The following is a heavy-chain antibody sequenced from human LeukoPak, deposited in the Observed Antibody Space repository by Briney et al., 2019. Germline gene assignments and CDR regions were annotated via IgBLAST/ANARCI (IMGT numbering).Heavy chain of an antibody. Sequence: ASVKVSCKASGGTFSSYAISWVRQAPGQGLEWMGRIIPILGIANYAQKFQGRVTITADKSTSTAYMELSSLRSDDTAVYYCARKGCTGDCYRLDPWGQGTLVTVSS. V-gene: IGHV1-69*04. CDR3: ARKGCTGDCYRLDP. CDR1: GGTFSSYA. CDR2: IIPILGIA. D-gene: IGHD2-21*02. J-gene: IGHJ5*02.